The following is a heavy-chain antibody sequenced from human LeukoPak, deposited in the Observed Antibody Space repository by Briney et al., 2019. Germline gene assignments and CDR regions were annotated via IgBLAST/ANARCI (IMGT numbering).Heavy chain of an antibody. V-gene: IGHV4-39*01. D-gene: IGHD3-22*01. Sequence: SETLSLTCTVSGGSVSSYYWGWIRQPPGKGLEWIGSIYYSGSTYYNPSLKSRVTISVDTSKNQFSLKLTSVTAADTAVYYCARSPYYYDSIATDWGQGTLVTVSS. J-gene: IGHJ4*02. CDR3: ARSPYYYDSIATD. CDR1: GGSVSSYY. CDR2: IYYSGST.